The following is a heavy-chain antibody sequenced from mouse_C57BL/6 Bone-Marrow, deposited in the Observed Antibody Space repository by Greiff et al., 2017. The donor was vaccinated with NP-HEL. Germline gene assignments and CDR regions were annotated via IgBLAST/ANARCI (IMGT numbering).Heavy chain of an antibody. Sequence: VQLKESGPGLVKPSQSLSLTCSVTGYSITSGYYWNWIRQFPGNKLEWMGYISYDGSNNYNPSLKNRISITRDTSKNQFFLKLNSVTTEDTATYYCARDRGITTGYYAMDYWGQGTSVTVSS. D-gene: IGHD2-4*01. CDR2: ISYDGSN. V-gene: IGHV3-6*01. J-gene: IGHJ4*01. CDR1: GYSITSGYY. CDR3: ARDRGITTGYYAMDY.